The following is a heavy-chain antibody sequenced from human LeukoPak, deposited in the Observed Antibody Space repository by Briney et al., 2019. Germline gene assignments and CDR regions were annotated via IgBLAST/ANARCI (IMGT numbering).Heavy chain of an antibody. D-gene: IGHD6-13*01. V-gene: IGHV4-59*01. CDR3: ARGIVVAAAGTGYYYGMDV. CDR2: IYYSGST. Sequence: SETLSLTCTVSGGSISSYYWSWIRQPPGKGLEWIGYIYYSGSTNYNPSLKSRVTISVDTSKNQFSLKLSSVTAADTAVYYCARGIVVAAAGTGYYYGMDVWGQGTTVTVSS. J-gene: IGHJ6*02. CDR1: GGSISSYY.